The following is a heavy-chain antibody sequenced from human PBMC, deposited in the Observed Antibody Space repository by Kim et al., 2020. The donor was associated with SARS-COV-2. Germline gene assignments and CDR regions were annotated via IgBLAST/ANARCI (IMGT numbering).Heavy chain of an antibody. Sequence: KFQGRVTMTRDTSTSTVYMELSSLRSEDTAVYYCARDSITGTTTVNWFDPWGQGTLVTVSS. D-gene: IGHD1-7*01. V-gene: IGHV1-46*01. CDR3: ARDSITGTTTVNWFDP. J-gene: IGHJ5*02.